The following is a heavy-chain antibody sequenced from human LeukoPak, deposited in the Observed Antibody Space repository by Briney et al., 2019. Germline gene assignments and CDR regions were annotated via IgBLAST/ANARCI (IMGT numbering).Heavy chain of an antibody. CDR2: IRYDGSNK. CDR3: AKGQRDCGSTSCYTVDY. D-gene: IGHD2-2*02. V-gene: IGHV3-30*02. CDR1: GFTFSSYG. Sequence: GGSLRLSCAASGFTFSSYGMHWVRQAPGKGLEWVAFIRYDGSNKYYADSVKGRFTISRDNSKNTLYLQMNSLRAEDTAVYYCAKGQRDCGSTSCYTVDYWGQGTLVTVSS. J-gene: IGHJ4*02.